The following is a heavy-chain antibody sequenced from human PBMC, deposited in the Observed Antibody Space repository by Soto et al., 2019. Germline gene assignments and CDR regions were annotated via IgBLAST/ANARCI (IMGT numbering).Heavy chain of an antibody. V-gene: IGHV3-33*01. CDR3: ARQTEYSSLDY. Sequence: QVQLVESGGGVVQPGRSLRLSCAASGFTFSSYGMHWVRQAPGKGLEWVAVIWYDGSNKYYADSVKGRFTISRDNSKNPLYLQMNSLRAEDTAVYYCARQTEYSSLDYWGQGTLVTVSS. D-gene: IGHD6-6*01. CDR2: IWYDGSNK. J-gene: IGHJ4*02. CDR1: GFTFSSYG.